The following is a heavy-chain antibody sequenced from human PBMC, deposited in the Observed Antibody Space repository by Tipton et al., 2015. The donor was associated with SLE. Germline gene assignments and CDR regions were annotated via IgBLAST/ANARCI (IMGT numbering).Heavy chain of an antibody. CDR1: GFTFSYSS. Sequence: GSLRLSCAASGFTFSYSSLNWVRQAPGKGLEWVSSISSSSDYIYYTDSVKGRFTISRDNAKSSLYLQMDSLRAEDTAVYYCARGYTSETDVWGQGTTVTVSS. D-gene: IGHD6-19*01. CDR3: ARGYTSETDV. J-gene: IGHJ6*02. V-gene: IGHV3-21*01. CDR2: ISSSSDYI.